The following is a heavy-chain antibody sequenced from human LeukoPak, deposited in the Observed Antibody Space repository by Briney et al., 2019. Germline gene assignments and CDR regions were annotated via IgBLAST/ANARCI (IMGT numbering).Heavy chain of an antibody. Sequence: PSETLSLTCTVSGGSISSHYWSWIRQPPGKGLEWIGYIYYSGSTNYNPSLKSRVTISVDTSKNQFSLKLSSVTAADTAVYYCARTYYYDSSGYRDAFAIWGQGTMLTVSS. D-gene: IGHD3-22*01. CDR1: GGSISSHY. CDR2: IYYSGST. J-gene: IGHJ3*02. CDR3: ARTYYYDSSGYRDAFAI. V-gene: IGHV4-59*11.